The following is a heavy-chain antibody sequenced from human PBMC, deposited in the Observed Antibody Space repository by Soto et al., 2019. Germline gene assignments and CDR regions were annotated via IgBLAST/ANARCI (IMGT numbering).Heavy chain of an antibody. CDR1: GFTFSSYS. J-gene: IGHJ5*02. Sequence: GGSLRLSCAASGFTFSSYSMNWVRQAPGKGLEWVSYISSSSSTIYYADSVKGRITISRDNAKNSLYLQMNSLRDEDTAVYYCARDGVAYGDYNYNWFDPWGQGTLVTVSS. V-gene: IGHV3-48*02. CDR3: ARDGVAYGDYNYNWFDP. D-gene: IGHD4-17*01. CDR2: ISSSSSTI.